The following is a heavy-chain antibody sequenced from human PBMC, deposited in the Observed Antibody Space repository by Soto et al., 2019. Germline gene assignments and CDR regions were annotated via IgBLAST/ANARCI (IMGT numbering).Heavy chain of an antibody. CDR1: GGSISSSSYY. J-gene: IGHJ5*02. D-gene: IGHD1-26*01. V-gene: IGHV4-39*02. Sequence: QLQLQESGPGLVKPSETLSLTCTVSGGSISSSSYYWGWIRQPPGKGLEWIGSIYYSGSTYYNPSIKSRVTISVDTCKNHFSLKLSSVTAADTAVYYCATQEVGGSYVYTFDPWGQGTLVTVSS. CDR3: ATQEVGGSYVYTFDP. CDR2: IYYSGST.